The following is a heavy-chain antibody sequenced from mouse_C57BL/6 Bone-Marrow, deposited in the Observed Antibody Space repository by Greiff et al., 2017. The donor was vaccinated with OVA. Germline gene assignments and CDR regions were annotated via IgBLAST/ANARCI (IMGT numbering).Heavy chain of an antibody. CDR3: AFITTVVATVDY. CDR1: GYTFPSYG. Sequence: QVQLQQSGAELARPGASVKLSCKASGYTFPSYGISWVKQRTGQGLEWIGEIYPRSGNTYSNEKFKGKATLTADKSSSTAYMGLRSLTSEDSAVYFCAFITTVVATVDYWGQGTTLTVSS. V-gene: IGHV1-81*01. CDR2: IYPRSGNT. J-gene: IGHJ2*01. D-gene: IGHD1-1*01.